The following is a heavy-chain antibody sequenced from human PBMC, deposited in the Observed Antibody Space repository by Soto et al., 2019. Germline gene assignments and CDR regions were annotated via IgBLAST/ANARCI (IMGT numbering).Heavy chain of an antibody. J-gene: IGHJ4*02. CDR2: ISAYNGNT. D-gene: IGHD6-19*01. CDR1: GYTFTSYG. Sequence: QVQLVQSGAEVKKPGASVKVSCKASGYTFTSYGISWVRQPPGQGIEWMGWISAYNGNTNYAQKLQGRVTMTTDTSTRTAYMELRSLRSDDTAGYYCARAREMAVPFTRSFDYWGQGTLVTVSS. CDR3: ARAREMAVPFTRSFDY. V-gene: IGHV1-18*01.